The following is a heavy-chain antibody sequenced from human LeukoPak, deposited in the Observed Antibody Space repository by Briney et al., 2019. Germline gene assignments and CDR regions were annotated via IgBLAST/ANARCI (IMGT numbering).Heavy chain of an antibody. Sequence: KPSETLSLTCAVYGGSFSGYYWSWIRQPPGKGLEWIGEINHSGSTNYNPSLKSRVTISVDTSKNQFSLKLSSVTAADTAVYYCARERESSDAFDIWGQGTMVTVSS. J-gene: IGHJ3*02. V-gene: IGHV4-34*01. CDR3: ARERESSDAFDI. D-gene: IGHD3-16*02. CDR1: GGSFSGYY. CDR2: INHSGST.